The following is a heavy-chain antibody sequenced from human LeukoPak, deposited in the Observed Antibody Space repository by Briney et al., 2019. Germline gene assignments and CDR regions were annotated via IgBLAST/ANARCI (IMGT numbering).Heavy chain of an antibody. CDR1: GFTFSSYS. D-gene: IGHD4-17*01. J-gene: IGHJ4*02. CDR2: ISSSSSYI. Sequence: GGSLRLSCAASGFTFSSYSMNWVRQAPGKGLEWVSSISSSSSYIYYADSVKGRFTISRDNAKNSLYLQMNSLRAEDTAVYYCARDADDYGDYYFDYWGQGTLVTVSS. V-gene: IGHV3-21*01. CDR3: ARDADDYGDYYFDY.